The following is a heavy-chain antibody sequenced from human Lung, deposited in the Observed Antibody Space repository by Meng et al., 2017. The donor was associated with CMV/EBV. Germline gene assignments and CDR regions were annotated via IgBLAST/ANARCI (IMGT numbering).Heavy chain of an antibody. CDR1: GDIVSSNSAA. CDR2: TYYRSKWYH. V-gene: IGHV6-1*01. Sequence: QVPLQQSGPGLVKPPQTLSLTWAISGDIVSSNSAAWHWIRQSPSGGLEWLGRTYYRSKWYHEYAVSVKSRITISPDTPKNQFSLQLNSMTPEDTAVYYCARGINGGCGDWGQGTLVTVSS. CDR3: ARGINGGCGD. D-gene: IGHD4-23*01. J-gene: IGHJ4*02.